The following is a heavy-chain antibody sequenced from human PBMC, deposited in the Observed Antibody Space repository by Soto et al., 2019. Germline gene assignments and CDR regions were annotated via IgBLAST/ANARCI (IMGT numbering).Heavy chain of an antibody. CDR2: IYPGDSDT. CDR3: ARHDSTIFGVDAAHLDP. D-gene: IGHD3-3*01. V-gene: IGHV5-51*01. Sequence: GESLKISCKGSGYSFTSYWIGWVRQMPGKGLEWMGIIYPGDSDTRYSPSFQGQVTISADKSISTAYLQWSSLKASDTAMYYCARHDSTIFGVDAAHLDPWGQGTLVTVSS. CDR1: GYSFTSYW. J-gene: IGHJ5*02.